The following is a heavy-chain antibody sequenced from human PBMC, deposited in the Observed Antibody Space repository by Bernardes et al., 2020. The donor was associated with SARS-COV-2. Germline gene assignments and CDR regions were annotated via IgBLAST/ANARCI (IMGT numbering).Heavy chain of an antibody. V-gene: IGHV3-30-3*01. CDR1: GFTFSSYA. J-gene: IGHJ4*02. Sequence: GGSLRLSCAASGFTFSSYAMHWVRQAPGKGLEWVAVISYDGSNKYYADSVKGRFTISRDNSKNTLYLQMNSLRAEDTAVYYCARDLGRIAVAGMGLDYWGQGTLVTVSS. CDR3: ARDLGRIAVAGMGLDY. D-gene: IGHD6-19*01. CDR2: ISYDGSNK.